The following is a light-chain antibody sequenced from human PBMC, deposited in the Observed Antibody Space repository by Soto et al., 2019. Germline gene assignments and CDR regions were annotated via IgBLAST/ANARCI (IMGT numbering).Light chain of an antibody. CDR1: SSDVGSYDH. CDR2: AVS. Sequence: QSALTQPASVSGSPGQSITISCSGTSSDVGSYDHVAWYQQFPGKSPKLMIYAVSDRPSGVSDRFSGSKSGITASLTISGLHAEDEADYYCISYTDRQSYVFGTGTKLTVL. CDR3: ISYTDRQSYV. V-gene: IGLV2-14*01. J-gene: IGLJ1*01.